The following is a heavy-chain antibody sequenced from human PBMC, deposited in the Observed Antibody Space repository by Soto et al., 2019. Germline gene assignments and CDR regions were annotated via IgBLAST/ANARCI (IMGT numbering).Heavy chain of an antibody. V-gene: IGHV3-23*01. Sequence: GGALRLSCAASGFTFSSYAMSWVRQAPGKGLEWVSAISGSGGSTYYADSVKGRYTISRDNTKNTLYLQMNSLRAEDTAVYYCAKGYYDSGGYYRFEYWGQGSLVTVS. CDR1: GFTFSSYA. D-gene: IGHD3-22*01. CDR2: ISGSGGST. J-gene: IGHJ4*02. CDR3: AKGYYDSGGYYRFEY.